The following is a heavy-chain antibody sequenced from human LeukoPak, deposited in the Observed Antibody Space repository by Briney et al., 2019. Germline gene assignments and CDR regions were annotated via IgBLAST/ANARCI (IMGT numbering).Heavy chain of an antibody. CDR1: GFTFSSYW. D-gene: IGHD5-12*01. V-gene: IGHV3-74*01. CDR2: INSDGSST. J-gene: IGHJ4*02. Sequence: GGSLRLSCAASGFTFSSYWMHWVRQAPGKGLVWVSRINSDGSSTSYADSVKGRFTISRDNAKNTLCLQMNSLRAEDTAVYYCARTRWYSGYDTTVDYWGQGTLVTVSS. CDR3: ARTRWYSGYDTTVDY.